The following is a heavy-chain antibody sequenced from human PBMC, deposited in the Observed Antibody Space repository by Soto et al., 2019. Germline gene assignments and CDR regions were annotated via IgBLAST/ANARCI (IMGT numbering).Heavy chain of an antibody. D-gene: IGHD6-19*01. Sequence: GGSLRLSCAASGFTFSSYWMHWVRQAPGKGLVWVSRINSDGSSTSYADSVKGRFTISRDNAKNTLYLQMNSLRAEDTAVYYCARTLHPLHTIAVAFDAFDIWGQGTMVTVSS. CDR1: GFTFSSYW. CDR2: INSDGSST. CDR3: ARTLHPLHTIAVAFDAFDI. J-gene: IGHJ3*02. V-gene: IGHV3-74*01.